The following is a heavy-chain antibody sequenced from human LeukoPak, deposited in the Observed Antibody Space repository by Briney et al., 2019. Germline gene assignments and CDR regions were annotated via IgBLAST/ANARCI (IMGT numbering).Heavy chain of an antibody. Sequence: SETLSLTCTVSGGSISSNSYYWSWIRQPAGKGLEWIGRIYTSGSTNYNPSLKSRVTISVDTSKNQFSLKLSSVTAADTAVYYCARLTTVTPRTAFDIWGQGTLVTVSS. CDR1: GGSISSNSYY. CDR2: IYTSGST. J-gene: IGHJ3*02. CDR3: ARLTTVTPRTAFDI. D-gene: IGHD4-17*01. V-gene: IGHV4-61*02.